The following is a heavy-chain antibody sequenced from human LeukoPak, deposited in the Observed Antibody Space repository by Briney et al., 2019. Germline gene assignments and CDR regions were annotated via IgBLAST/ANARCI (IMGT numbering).Heavy chain of an antibody. CDR2: ISGSGGST. J-gene: IGHJ4*02. CDR1: GFTLSSYA. CDR3: AKDRRNDYGDYVYYFDY. V-gene: IGHV3-23*01. Sequence: GGSLRLSCAASGFTLSSYAMSWVRQAPGKGLEWVSAISGSGGSTYYADSVKGRFTISRDNSKNTLYLQMNSLRAEDTAVYYCAKDRRNDYGDYVYYFDYWGQGTLVTVSS. D-gene: IGHD4-17*01.